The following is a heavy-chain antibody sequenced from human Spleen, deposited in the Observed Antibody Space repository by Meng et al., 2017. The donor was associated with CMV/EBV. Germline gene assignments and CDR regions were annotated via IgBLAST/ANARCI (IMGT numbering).Heavy chain of an antibody. D-gene: IGHD2-2*01. V-gene: IGHV1-69*05. CDR3: ARGIVVVPAAAPATDHYYYTMDV. CDR2: IIPLFGIA. Sequence: SVKVSCKASGGTFSNYAISWVRQAPGQGLEWMGGIIPLFGIAKSAQKFQGRVTMTTDDSANTAYTDLSSLRSEDTAVYYCARGIVVVPAAAPATDHYYYTMDVWGQGTTVTVSS. CDR1: GGTFSNYA. J-gene: IGHJ6*02.